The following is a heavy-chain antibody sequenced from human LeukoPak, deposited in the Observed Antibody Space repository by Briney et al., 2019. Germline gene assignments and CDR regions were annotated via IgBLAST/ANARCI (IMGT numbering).Heavy chain of an antibody. CDR3: ARESIAAAERYYYYYMDV. D-gene: IGHD6-13*01. J-gene: IGHJ6*03. CDR2: INPNSGGT. CDR1: GYTFTGYY. Sequence: ASVKVSCKASGYTFTGYYMHWVRQAPGQGLEWMGWINPNSGGTNYAQKLQGRVTMTTDTSTSTAYMELRSLRSDDTAVYYCARESIAAAERYYYYYMDVWGKGTTVTISS. V-gene: IGHV1-2*02.